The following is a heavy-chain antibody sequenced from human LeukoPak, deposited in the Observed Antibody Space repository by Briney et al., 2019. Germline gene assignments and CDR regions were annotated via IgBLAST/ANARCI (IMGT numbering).Heavy chain of an antibody. V-gene: IGHV1-2*02. CDR1: GYTFTGYY. D-gene: IGHD3-22*01. J-gene: IGHJ5*02. CDR3: ARFGTNYDSSGYP. Sequence: ASVKVSCKASGYTFTGYYMHWVRQAPGQGLEWMGWINPNSGGTNYAQKFQGRVTMTRDTSISTAYMELSRLTSDDTAVYYCARFGTNYDSSGYPWGQGTLVTVSS. CDR2: INPNSGGT.